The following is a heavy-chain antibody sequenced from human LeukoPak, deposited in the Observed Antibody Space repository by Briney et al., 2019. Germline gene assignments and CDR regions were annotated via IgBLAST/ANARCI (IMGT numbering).Heavy chain of an antibody. D-gene: IGHD3-9*01. J-gene: IGHJ4*02. Sequence: GGSLRLSCAASGFIFSNYAMYWVRQAPGKGLEWVSAISGRSDDTYYADSVKGRFPLTRDSSKNTLYLQMNSLRGDDTAVYYCAKWGDYDFLTGYYVSDFWGQGTLVTVSS. V-gene: IGHV3-23*01. CDR3: AKWGDYDFLTGYYVSDF. CDR2: ISGRSDDT. CDR1: GFIFSNYA.